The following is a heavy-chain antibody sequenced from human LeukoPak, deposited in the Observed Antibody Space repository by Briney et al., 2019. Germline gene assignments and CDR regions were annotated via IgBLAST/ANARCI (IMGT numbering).Heavy chain of an antibody. D-gene: IGHD6-25*01. CDR2: ISGSGGST. CDR1: GFTFNDYY. CDR3: AKAGATPLLDY. Sequence: GGSLRLSCAASGFTFNDYYMSWVRQAPGKGLKWVSAISGSGGSTYYADSVKGRFTISRDNSKNTLYLQMNSLRAEDTAVYYCAKAGATPLLDYWGQGTLVTVSS. J-gene: IGHJ4*02. V-gene: IGHV3-23*01.